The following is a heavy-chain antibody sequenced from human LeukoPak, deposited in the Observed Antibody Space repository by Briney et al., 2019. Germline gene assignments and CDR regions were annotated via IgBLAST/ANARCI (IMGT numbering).Heavy chain of an antibody. CDR3: ARGRGRSSFDY. Sequence: GGSLRLSCAASGFTFSSYSMNWVRQAPGKGLEWVSYISSSSSTIYYADSVKGRFTISRDNSKNSLYLQLTSLRAEDTALYYCARGRGRSSFDYWGQGTLVSVSS. J-gene: IGHJ4*02. CDR2: ISSSSSTI. D-gene: IGHD1-26*01. V-gene: IGHV3-48*04. CDR1: GFTFSSYS.